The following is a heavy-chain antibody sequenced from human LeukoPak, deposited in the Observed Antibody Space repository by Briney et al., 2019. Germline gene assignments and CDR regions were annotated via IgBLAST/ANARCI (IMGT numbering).Heavy chain of an antibody. CDR2: IYYSGST. D-gene: IGHD5-12*01. CDR3: ARHSGTADYYYYGMDV. V-gene: IGHV4-39*01. CDR1: GGSISSSSYY. J-gene: IGHJ6*02. Sequence: SETLSLTCTVSGGSISSSSYYWGWIRQPPGKGLEWIGSIYYSGSTYYNPSLKSRVTISVDTSKNQFSLKLSSVTAADTAMYYCARHSGTADYYYYGMDVWGQGTTVTVSS.